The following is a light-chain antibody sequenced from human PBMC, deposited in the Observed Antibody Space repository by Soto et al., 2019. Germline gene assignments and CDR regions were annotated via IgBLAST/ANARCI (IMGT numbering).Light chain of an antibody. V-gene: IGKV1-5*03. CDR1: ESITSW. CDR2: KAS. J-gene: IGKJ4*01. CDR3: QQYNRYPLT. Sequence: DIQMTQSPSTLSASVGDRVTITCRAGESITSWLAWYQQKPGKAPKLLIYKASSLESGVPSRFSGSGSGTEFTLTISSLQPDDFATYYCQQYNRYPLTFGGGTKVEIK.